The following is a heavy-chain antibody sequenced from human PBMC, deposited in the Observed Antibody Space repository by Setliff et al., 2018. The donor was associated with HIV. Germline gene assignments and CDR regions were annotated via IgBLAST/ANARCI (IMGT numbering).Heavy chain of an antibody. Sequence: ASVKVSCKASGYRFTSYYMHWVRQAPGQGLEWMGIINPSGGSTSYAQKFQGRVTMTRDTSTSTVYMELSSLRSEDTAVYYCARVGVGGYSGYDRDYCYYMDVWGKGTTVTVSS. CDR2: INPSGGST. CDR1: GYRFTSYY. D-gene: IGHD5-12*01. J-gene: IGHJ6*03. CDR3: ARVGVGGYSGYDRDYCYYMDV. V-gene: IGHV1-46*01.